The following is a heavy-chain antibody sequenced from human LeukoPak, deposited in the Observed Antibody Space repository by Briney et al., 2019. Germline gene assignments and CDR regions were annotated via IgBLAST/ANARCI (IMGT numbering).Heavy chain of an antibody. CDR1: GGSINSGGNY. D-gene: IGHD6-13*01. J-gene: IGHJ5*02. Sequence: SETLSLTCTVSGGSINSGGNYWSWIRQHPGKGLEWIGYMYYSGRTHYNPSLNSRVTISVDTSKNQFSLKLSSVTAADTAVYYCARDSSSWKNWFDPWGQGTLVTVSS. V-gene: IGHV4-31*03. CDR3: ARDSSSWKNWFDP. CDR2: MYYSGRT.